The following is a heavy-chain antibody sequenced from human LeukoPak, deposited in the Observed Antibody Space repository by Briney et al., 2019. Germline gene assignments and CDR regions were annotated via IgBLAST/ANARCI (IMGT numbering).Heavy chain of an antibody. V-gene: IGHV3-23*01. CDR3: AKADYSGSYYFDS. CDR1: GFTFSSYS. J-gene: IGHJ4*02. CDR2: FSASGGTT. Sequence: PGGSLRLSCAASGFTFSSYSMNWVRQAPGKGLEWVSSFSASGGTTYYADSVKGRFTISRDNSKNTLSVQMNSLRAEDTAVYYCAKADYSGSYYFDSWGQGTLVTVSS. D-gene: IGHD1-26*01.